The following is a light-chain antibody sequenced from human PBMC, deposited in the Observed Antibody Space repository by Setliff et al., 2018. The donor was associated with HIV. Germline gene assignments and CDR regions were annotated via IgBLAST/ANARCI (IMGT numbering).Light chain of an antibody. Sequence: QSALAQPASVSGSPGQSITISCTGTTNDVGGYNYVSWYQQHTGKAPKHMIYDVNTRPSGLSHLFSCSKAGNTASLAISGLQTEDEADSSCASYTSRSTYVFGTG. V-gene: IGLV2-14*03. CDR3: ASYTSRSTYV. CDR2: DVN. J-gene: IGLJ1*01. CDR1: TNDVGGYNY.